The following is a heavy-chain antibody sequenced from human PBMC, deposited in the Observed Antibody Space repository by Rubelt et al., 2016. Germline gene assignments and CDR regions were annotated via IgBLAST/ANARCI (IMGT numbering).Heavy chain of an antibody. Sequence: VQVLESGGDVVQPGGSLRLSCAVSGFSFRNYAMSWVRQAPGKGLEWIGEINHSGSTNYNPSLKSRVTISVDTSKNQFSLKLSSVTAADTAVYYCARTDKAVNDYGELWGQGTLVTVSS. CDR2: INHSGST. J-gene: IGHJ4*02. V-gene: IGHV4-34*01. D-gene: IGHD4-17*01. CDR1: GFSFRNYA. CDR3: ARTDKAVNDYGEL.